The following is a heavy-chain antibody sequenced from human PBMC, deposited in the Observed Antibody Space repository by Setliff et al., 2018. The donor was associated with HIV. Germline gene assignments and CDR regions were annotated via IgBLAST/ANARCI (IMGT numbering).Heavy chain of an antibody. J-gene: IGHJ6*03. V-gene: IGHV3-21*04. Sequence: GGSLRLSCEGSGFNFSTSSMNWVRQAPGKGLEWVSSISGSSNFKYYTVSVKGRFTISRDNAKRSLYLEMNSLRAEDTAVYYCARDRGLRGMLLSSKELGFYCMDVWGKGTTVTVSS. CDR3: ARDRGLRGMLLSSKELGFYCMDV. D-gene: IGHD1-26*01. CDR1: GFNFSTSS. CDR2: ISGSSNFK.